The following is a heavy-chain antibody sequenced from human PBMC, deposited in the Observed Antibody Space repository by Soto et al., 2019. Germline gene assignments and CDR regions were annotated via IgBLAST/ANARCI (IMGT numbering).Heavy chain of an antibody. CDR3: ARGRTVRNYSDNRGSYNYFDY. CDR1: GDSINSYY. D-gene: IGHD3-22*01. CDR2: VYSTGRT. Sequence: PSETLSLTCTVSGDSINSYYWGLIRQPPGKGLEWIGDVYSTGRTIYNPSLKSRVTISVERSKNQFSLKLNSVTAADTAVYYCARGRTVRNYSDNRGSYNYFDYWGQGTLVTVSS. V-gene: IGHV4-59*01. J-gene: IGHJ4*02.